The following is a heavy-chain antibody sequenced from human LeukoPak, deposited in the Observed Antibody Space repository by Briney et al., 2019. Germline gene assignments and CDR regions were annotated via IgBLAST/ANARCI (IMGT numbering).Heavy chain of an antibody. CDR1: GFSFSSYW. J-gene: IGHJ4*02. Sequence: PGGSLRLSCAASGFSFSSYWMHWVCQSQGKGLVSVSSINPDWSRTNYADFVKGRFTISRVNAKNTLSLAMNTLRADDTALYNCVELTSIVEHYWGQGTLVTVSS. D-gene: IGHD3-16*02. V-gene: IGHV3-74*01. CDR2: INPDWSRT. CDR3: VELTSIVEHY.